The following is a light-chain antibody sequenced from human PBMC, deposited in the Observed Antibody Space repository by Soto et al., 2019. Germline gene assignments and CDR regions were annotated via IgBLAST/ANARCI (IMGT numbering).Light chain of an antibody. Sequence: QSALTQPASVSGSPGQSITISCTGTSSDVGGYNYVSWYQQHPGKAPKLMIYEVSNRPSGVSNRFSGSKSGNTASLTISGLQAEDEADYFCSSYGSTSTRYVFGTGPKLTVL. J-gene: IGLJ1*01. CDR1: SSDVGGYNY. CDR3: SSYGSTSTRYV. CDR2: EVS. V-gene: IGLV2-14*01.